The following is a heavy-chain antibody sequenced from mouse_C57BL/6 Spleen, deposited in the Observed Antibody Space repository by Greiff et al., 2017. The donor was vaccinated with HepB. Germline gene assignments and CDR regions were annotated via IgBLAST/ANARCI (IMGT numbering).Heavy chain of an antibody. V-gene: IGHV7-3*01. CDR2: IRNKANGYTT. J-gene: IGHJ1*03. CDR1: GFTFTDYY. CDR3: ASNSLYWYFDV. Sequence: EVKLVESGGGLVQPGGSLSLSCAASGFTFTDYYMSWVRQPPGKALEWLGFIRNKANGYTTEYSASVKGRFTISRDNSQSILYLQMNALRAEDSATYYGASNSLYWYFDVWGTGTTVTVSS. D-gene: IGHD4-1*01.